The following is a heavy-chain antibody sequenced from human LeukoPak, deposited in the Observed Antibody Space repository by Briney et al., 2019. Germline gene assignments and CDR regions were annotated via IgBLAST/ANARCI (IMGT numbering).Heavy chain of an antibody. D-gene: IGHD1-1*01. CDR3: AKSHASIWNAYDC. Sequence: PGGSLRLSCAASGFTFSGYAMSWVRLAPGKGLEWVSAITAGGDSTYYADSVKGRFTISRDNLRNMVFLQMNSLRAEDTAIYYCAKSHASIWNAYDCWGQGTLVTVSS. V-gene: IGHV3-23*01. CDR2: ITAGGDST. J-gene: IGHJ4*02. CDR1: GFTFSGYA.